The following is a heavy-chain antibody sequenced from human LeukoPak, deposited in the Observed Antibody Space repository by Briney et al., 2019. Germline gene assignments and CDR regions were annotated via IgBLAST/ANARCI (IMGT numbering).Heavy chain of an antibody. Sequence: GGSLRLSCAASGFTFSSYRMNWVRQAPGKGLEWVSSISSSSSYIYYADSVKGRYTISRDNAKNSLYLQMNSLRAEDTAVYYCASIYKVWVGYGAFDIWGQGTMVTVSS. V-gene: IGHV3-21*01. CDR3: ASIYKVWVGYGAFDI. CDR1: GFTFSSYR. J-gene: IGHJ3*02. D-gene: IGHD3-16*01. CDR2: ISSSSSYI.